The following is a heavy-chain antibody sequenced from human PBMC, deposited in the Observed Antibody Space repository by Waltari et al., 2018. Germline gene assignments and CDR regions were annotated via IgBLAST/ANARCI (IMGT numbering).Heavy chain of an antibody. CDR1: GGSISSSHYY. Sequence: QLQLQESGPGLVKPSATLSLTCTVSGGSISSSHYYWGWIRQPPGKGLEWIGSIYYSGSTYYNPSLKSRVTISVDTSKNQFSLKLSSVTAADTAVYYCARDGSSGPLGYWGQGTLVTVSS. CDR3: ARDGSSGPLGY. CDR2: IYYSGST. V-gene: IGHV4-39*07. J-gene: IGHJ4*02. D-gene: IGHD6-19*01.